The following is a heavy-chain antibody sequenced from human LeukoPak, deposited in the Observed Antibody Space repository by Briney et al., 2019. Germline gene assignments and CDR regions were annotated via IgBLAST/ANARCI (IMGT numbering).Heavy chain of an antibody. CDR1: GYTFTSYG. CDR2: ISAYNGNT. J-gene: IGHJ2*01. V-gene: IGHV1-18*01. D-gene: IGHD4-17*01. Sequence: ASVKVSCKASGYTFTSYGISWVRQAPGQGLEWMGWISAYNGNTNYAQKLQGRVTMTTDTSTSTAYMELRSLRSDDSAVYYCARLVRDYGDYDGWYFDLWGRGTLVTVSS. CDR3: ARLVRDYGDYDGWYFDL.